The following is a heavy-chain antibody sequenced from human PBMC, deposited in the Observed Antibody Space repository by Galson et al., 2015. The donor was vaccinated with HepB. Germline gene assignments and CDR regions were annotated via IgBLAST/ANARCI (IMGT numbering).Heavy chain of an antibody. V-gene: IGHV1-69*13. CDR2: IIPIFGTA. CDR1: GGTFSSYA. CDR3: ASDRNIVVVPAAIRDYYYYMDV. Sequence: SVKVSCKASGGTFSSYAISWVRQAPGQGLEWMGGIIPIFGTANYAQKFQGRVTITADESTSTAYMELSSLRSEDTAVYYCASDRNIVVVPAAIRDYYYYMDVWGKGTTVTVSS. J-gene: IGHJ6*03. D-gene: IGHD2-2*02.